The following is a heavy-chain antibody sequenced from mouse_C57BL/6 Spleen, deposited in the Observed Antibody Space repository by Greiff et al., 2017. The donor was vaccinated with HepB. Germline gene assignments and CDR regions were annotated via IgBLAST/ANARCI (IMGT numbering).Heavy chain of an antibody. Sequence: QVQLQQPGAELVKPGASVKMSCKASGYTFTSYWITWVKQRPGQGLEWIGDIYPGSGSTNYNEKFKSKATLTVDTSSSTAYMQLSSLTSEDSAVYDGARGVNAGVAHWYFDVWGTGTTVTVSS. J-gene: IGHJ1*03. CDR1: GYTFTSYW. D-gene: IGHD1-1*01. V-gene: IGHV1-55*01. CDR2: IYPGSGST. CDR3: ARGVNAGVAHWYFDV.